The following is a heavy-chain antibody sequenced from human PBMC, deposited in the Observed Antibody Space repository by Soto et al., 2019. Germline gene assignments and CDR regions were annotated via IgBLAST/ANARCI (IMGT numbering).Heavy chain of an antibody. J-gene: IGHJ4*02. CDR3: ARRKGPAALDY. CDR2: ISYDGSNK. Sequence: QVQLVESGGGVVQPGRSLRLSCAASGFTFSSYAMHWVRQAPGKGLEWVAVISYDGSNKYYADAVKGRFTISRDNSKNTLYLQMNSLRAEDPAVYYCARRKGPAALDYWGQGTLVTVSS. CDR1: GFTFSSYA. D-gene: IGHD2-2*01. V-gene: IGHV3-30-3*01.